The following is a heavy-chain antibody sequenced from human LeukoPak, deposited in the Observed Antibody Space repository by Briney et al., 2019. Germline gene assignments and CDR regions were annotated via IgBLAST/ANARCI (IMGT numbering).Heavy chain of an antibody. V-gene: IGHV3-23*01. CDR2: ISHDGMNA. Sequence: SGGSLRLSXAASGLHFSGTAMSWVRQAPGKGLEWLSAISHDGMNACYADSVKGRFTISRDNSKKTVSLEMSSLTAADTGVYYCAKDGAQYSSGPECDPRGQGALVTVSP. D-gene: IGHD6-19*01. CDR3: AKDGAQYSSGPECDP. CDR1: GLHFSGTA. J-gene: IGHJ5*02.